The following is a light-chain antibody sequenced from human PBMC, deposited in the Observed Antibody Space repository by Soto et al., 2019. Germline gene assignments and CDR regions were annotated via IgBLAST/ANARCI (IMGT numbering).Light chain of an antibody. J-gene: IGLJ3*02. CDR1: SSDVGTYNL. CDR2: EGN. CDR3: CSYATTNTRV. Sequence: QSVLTQPASVSASPGQSITISCTGTSSDVGTYNLVSWYQHHPGKAPKLIIYEGNKRPSGVSNRFSGSKSGNTASLTISGLQAEDEADYYCCSYATTNTRVFGGGTQLTVL. V-gene: IGLV2-23*01.